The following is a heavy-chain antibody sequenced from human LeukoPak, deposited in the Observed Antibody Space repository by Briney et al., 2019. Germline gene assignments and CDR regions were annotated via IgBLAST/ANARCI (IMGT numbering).Heavy chain of an antibody. J-gene: IGHJ5*02. CDR2: IYPVDSDT. CDR3: ARRLNYDNSGSPWFDP. D-gene: IGHD3-22*01. CDR1: GYSFTSYW. Sequence: GESLKISCKGSGYSFTSYWIGWVRQMPGKGLEWMGIIYPVDSDTRYSPSFQGQVTISADKSISTAYLQWSSLKASDTAIYYCARRLNYDNSGSPWFDPWGQGTLVTVSS. V-gene: IGHV5-51*01.